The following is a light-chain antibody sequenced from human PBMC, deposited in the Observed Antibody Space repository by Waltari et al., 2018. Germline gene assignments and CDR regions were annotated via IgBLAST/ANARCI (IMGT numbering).Light chain of an antibody. V-gene: IGKV1-39*01. CDR3: QQSYSTPHT. J-gene: IGKJ4*01. CDR1: RRVSTN. Sequence: DIQMTQSPSSLSASVGDRVTITCRASRRVSTNLNWYQQKPGKGPRLLIYAASSLQGGVPPRFSGSGSGTDFTLTISSLQPEDFATYYCQQSYSTPHTFGGGTKVDIK. CDR2: AAS.